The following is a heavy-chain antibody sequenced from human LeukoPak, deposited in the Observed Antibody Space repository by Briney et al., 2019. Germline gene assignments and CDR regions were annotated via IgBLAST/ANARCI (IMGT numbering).Heavy chain of an antibody. CDR1: GGSFSGYY. CDR3: ARGRPLTMVRGVIITGIEDY. V-gene: IGHV4-34*01. J-gene: IGHJ4*02. CDR2: INHSGST. D-gene: IGHD3-10*01. Sequence: SETLSLTCAVYGGSFSGYYWSWIRQPPGKGLEWIGEINHSGSTNYNPSLKSRVTISVDTSKNQFSLKLSSVTAADTAVYYCARGRPLTMVRGVIITGIEDYWGQGTLVTVSS.